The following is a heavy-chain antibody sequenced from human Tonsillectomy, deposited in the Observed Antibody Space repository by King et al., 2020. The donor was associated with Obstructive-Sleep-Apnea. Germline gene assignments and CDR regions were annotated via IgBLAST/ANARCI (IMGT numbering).Heavy chain of an antibody. CDR2: ISATGGST. D-gene: IGHD5-12*01. J-gene: IGHJ4*02. CDR1: GFTFSSYG. Sequence: VQLVESGGGLVQPGGSLRLSCAASGFTFSSYGMSWVRQAAGKGLEWVSGISATGGSTYYADSVKGRFTISRDNSKNTLYLQMNSMRAEDTAVYYCAKDHVEWQRLGAVEKATHFDYWGQGTLVTVSS. CDR3: AKDHVEWQRLGAVEKATHFDY. V-gene: IGHV3-23*04.